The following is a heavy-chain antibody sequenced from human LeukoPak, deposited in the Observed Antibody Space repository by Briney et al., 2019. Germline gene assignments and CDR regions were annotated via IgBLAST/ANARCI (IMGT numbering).Heavy chain of an antibody. J-gene: IGHJ4*02. CDR3: ARDKYSYDGSGYHRHFDY. CDR1: GFTFSSYS. CDR2: ISSSSSYI. Sequence: GGSLRLSCAASGFTFSSYSMSWVRQAPGKGLEWVSSISSSSSYIYYADSVKGRFTISRDNAKNSLYLQMNSLRAEDTAVYYCARDKYSYDGSGYHRHFDYWGQGTLVTVSS. V-gene: IGHV3-21*01. D-gene: IGHD3-22*01.